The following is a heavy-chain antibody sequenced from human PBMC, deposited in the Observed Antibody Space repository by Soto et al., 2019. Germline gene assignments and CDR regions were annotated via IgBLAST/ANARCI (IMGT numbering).Heavy chain of an antibody. V-gene: IGHV3-9*01. CDR1: GFTFDDYA. D-gene: IGHD1-20*01. CDR2: ISWNSANI. Sequence: GGSLRLSCTASGFTFDDYAMHWVRQGPGKGLEWVSGISWNSANIFYEDSVKGRFTISRDNAKNSFSLQMNSLRTEDTALYYCATNRDLGKCCNNCPGKSKFDSWGQGTMVTV. CDR3: ATNRDLGKCCNNCPGKSKFDS. J-gene: IGHJ5*01.